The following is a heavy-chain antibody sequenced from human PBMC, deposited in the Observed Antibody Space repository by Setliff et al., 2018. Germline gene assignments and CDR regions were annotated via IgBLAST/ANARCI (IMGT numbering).Heavy chain of an antibody. J-gene: IGHJ4*02. CDR3: ATADVIIAAAGNSKYILDY. D-gene: IGHD6-13*01. V-gene: IGHV1-24*01. CDR2: FDPEDGET. CDR1: GYTLTELS. Sequence: GASVKVSCKVSGYTLTELSMHWVRQAPGKGLEWMGGFDPEDGETIYAQELQGRVTMTEDTSTDTAYMELSSLRSEDTAVYYCATADVIIAAAGNSKYILDYWGQGTLVTVSS.